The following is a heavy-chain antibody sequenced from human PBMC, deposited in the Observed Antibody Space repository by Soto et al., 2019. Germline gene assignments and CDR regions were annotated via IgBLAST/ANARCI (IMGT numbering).Heavy chain of an antibody. V-gene: IGHV4-59*08. D-gene: IGHD3-10*01. CDR3: ATTHYGSGSYYYYYGMDV. CDR2: IYYSGST. CDR1: GGSISSYY. Sequence: SETLSLTCTVSGGSISSYYWSWIRQPPGKGLEWIGYIYYSGSTNYNPSLESRVTISVDTSKNQFSLKLSSVTAADTAVYYCATTHYGSGSYYYYYGMDVWGQGTTVTVSS. J-gene: IGHJ6*02.